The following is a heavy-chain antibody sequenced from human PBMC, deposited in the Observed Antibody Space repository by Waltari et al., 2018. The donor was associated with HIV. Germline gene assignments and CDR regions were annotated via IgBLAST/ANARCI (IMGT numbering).Heavy chain of an antibody. V-gene: IGHV4-38-2*01. CDR3: ARAGVVPALFNL. CDR2: VYHSGST. CDR1: RYSINSYDN. Sequence: QVQLQESGPGLLKPSETLSLTSVVSRYSINSYDNWGWIRQPPGKGLEWIGSVYHSGSTLHNPSLNSRVTISIDTSRSQFSLKLSSVTAADTAVYYCARAGVVPALFNLWGRGTLVTVSS. D-gene: IGHD2-2*01. J-gene: IGHJ2*01.